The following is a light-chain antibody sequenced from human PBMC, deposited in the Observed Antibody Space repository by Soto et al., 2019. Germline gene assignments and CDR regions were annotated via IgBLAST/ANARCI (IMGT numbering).Light chain of an antibody. Sequence: DIQMTQSPSTLSASVGDRVTITCRASQSISNWLAWYQQRPGKAPKLLIYMASRLEGGVASRFSGSGSGTEFTLTISSLQPDDFATYYCQQYNTYSRMFGQGTKVEI. J-gene: IGKJ1*01. CDR1: QSISNW. V-gene: IGKV1-5*03. CDR2: MAS. CDR3: QQYNTYSRM.